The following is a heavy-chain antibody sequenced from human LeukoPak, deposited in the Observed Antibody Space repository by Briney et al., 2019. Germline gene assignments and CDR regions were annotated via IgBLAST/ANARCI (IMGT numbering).Heavy chain of an antibody. Sequence: ASVKVSCKASGYTFTSYCISRVRQAPGQGLEWMGWISAYNGNTNYAQKLQGRVTMTTDTSTSTAYMELRRLRYDDTAVYYCARGPLYYYYYYMDVWGKGNTVTVSS. CDR3: ARGPLYYYYYYMDV. CDR1: GYTFTSYC. J-gene: IGHJ6*03. D-gene: IGHD2-15*01. CDR2: ISAYNGNT. V-gene: IGHV1-18*01.